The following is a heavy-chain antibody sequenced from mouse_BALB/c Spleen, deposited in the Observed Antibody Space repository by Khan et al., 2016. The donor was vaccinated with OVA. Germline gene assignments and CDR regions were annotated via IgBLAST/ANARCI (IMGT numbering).Heavy chain of an antibody. D-gene: IGHD2-3*01. J-gene: IGHJ4*01. V-gene: IGHV9-3-1*01. Sequence: QIQLVQSGPELKKPGETVKISCKASGYTFTNYGVNWVKQAPGKGLKWMGWINTYTGEPTYADDFKGRFAFSLETSSSTAYLQINNLKNEDTATYFCARGIYDGDLYGMDYWGQGTSVTVSS. CDR2: INTYTGEP. CDR3: ARGIYDGDLYGMDY. CDR1: GYTFTNYG.